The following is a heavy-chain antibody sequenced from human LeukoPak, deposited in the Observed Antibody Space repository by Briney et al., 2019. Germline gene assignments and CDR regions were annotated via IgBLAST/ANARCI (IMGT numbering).Heavy chain of an antibody. Sequence: SETLSLTCAVYGGSFSDYYWSWIRQPPGKGLEWIGEINHSGSTNYNPSLKSRVTISVGTSKNQFSLKLSSVTAADTAVYYCASIGPRSGYYYGMDVWGQGTTVTVSS. V-gene: IGHV4-34*01. CDR1: GGSFSDYY. CDR3: ASIGPRSGYYYGMDV. J-gene: IGHJ6*02. D-gene: IGHD3-22*01. CDR2: INHSGST.